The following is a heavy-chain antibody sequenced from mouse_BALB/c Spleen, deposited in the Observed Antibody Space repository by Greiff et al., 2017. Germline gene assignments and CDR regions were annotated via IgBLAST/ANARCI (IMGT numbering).Heavy chain of an antibody. D-gene: IGHD3-2*01. V-gene: IGHV5-9-3*01. J-gene: IGHJ3*01. CDR2: ISSGGSYT. CDR3: ASDSSGDVVFAY. CDR1: GFTFSSYA. Sequence: EVQLVESGGGLVKPGGSLKLSCAASGFTFSSYAMSWVRQTPEKRLEWVATISSGGSYTYYPDSVKGRFTISRDNAKNTLYLQMSSLRSEDTAMYYCASDSSGDVVFAYWGQGTLVTVSA.